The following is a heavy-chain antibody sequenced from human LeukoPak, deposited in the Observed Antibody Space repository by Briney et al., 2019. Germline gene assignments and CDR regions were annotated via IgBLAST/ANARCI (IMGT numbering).Heavy chain of an antibody. D-gene: IGHD3-22*01. CDR2: IYYTRST. CDR3: ARGVTMIVVVIHDWYFDL. Sequence: SETLSLTCTVSGGSISSSSYYWGWIRQPPGKGLEWIGSIYYTRSTYYNPSLKSRVTISVDTSRNQLSLKLTSVTAADTAVYYCARGVTMIVVVIHDWYFDLWGRGTLVTVSS. V-gene: IGHV4-39*01. CDR1: GGSISSSSYY. J-gene: IGHJ2*01.